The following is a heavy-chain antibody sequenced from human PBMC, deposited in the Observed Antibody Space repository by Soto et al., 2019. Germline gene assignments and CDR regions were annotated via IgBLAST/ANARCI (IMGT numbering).Heavy chain of an antibody. D-gene: IGHD1-26*01. Sequence: KSSETLSLTCAVYGGSFSGFYWSWIRQTPGKGLEWIGEINDSGTINYNPSLKNRVTISIDTSKNQFSLKLSSVTAADTAVYSCARGVRGREIFDYWGQGAXVTVSS. CDR3: ARGVRGREIFDY. V-gene: IGHV4-34*01. CDR1: GGSFSGFY. CDR2: INDSGTI. J-gene: IGHJ4*02.